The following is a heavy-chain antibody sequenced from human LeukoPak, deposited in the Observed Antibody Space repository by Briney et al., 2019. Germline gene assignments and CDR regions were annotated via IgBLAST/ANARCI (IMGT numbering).Heavy chain of an antibody. CDR1: GYTFTGYY. CDR3: ARVSWGDYVWVSYRS. J-gene: IGHJ5*02. Sequence: GASVKVSCKASGYTFTGYYMHWVRQAPGQGLEWMGWINPNSGGTNYAQKFQGRVTMTRDTSISTAYMELSRLRSDDTAVYYCARVSWGDYVWVSYRSWGQGTLVTVSS. CDR2: INPNSGGT. D-gene: IGHD3-16*02. V-gene: IGHV1-2*02.